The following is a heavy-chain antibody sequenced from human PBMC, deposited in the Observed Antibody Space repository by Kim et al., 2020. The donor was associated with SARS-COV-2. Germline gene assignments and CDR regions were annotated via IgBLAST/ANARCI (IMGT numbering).Heavy chain of an antibody. V-gene: IGHV3-64D*06. Sequence: YYADSVQGRCTISRDMSKNTLYLQMSSLRTEDTAVYYCVKGFISSSPSWWGQGILVTVSS. J-gene: IGHJ4*03. CDR3: VKGFISSSPSW. D-gene: IGHD6-6*01.